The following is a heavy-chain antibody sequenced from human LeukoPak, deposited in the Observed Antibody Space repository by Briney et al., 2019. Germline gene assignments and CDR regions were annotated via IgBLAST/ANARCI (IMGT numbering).Heavy chain of an antibody. D-gene: IGHD5-24*01. J-gene: IGHJ4*02. Sequence: GGSLRLSCAVSEFTFSHFAMHWVHQAPGKGLEWVAVVSSHGNDGYYADSVKGRFTISRDNSKNTLYLQIDSLRAEDTAIYYCTRDAYNFNDFDYWGQGTLVTVSS. CDR1: EFTFSHFA. V-gene: IGHV3-30*01. CDR2: VSSHGNDG. CDR3: TRDAYNFNDFDY.